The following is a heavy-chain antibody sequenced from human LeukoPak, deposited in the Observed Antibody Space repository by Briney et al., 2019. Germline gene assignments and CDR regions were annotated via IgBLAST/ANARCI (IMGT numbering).Heavy chain of an antibody. CDR2: ISTTGTYI. V-gene: IGHV3-21*06. J-gene: IGHJ4*02. Sequence: SGGSLRLSCAASGFTFSSYSMGWVRQAPGKGLEWVSSISTTGTYIHYADSMKGRFTISRDNAKNSLYLQMNSLRAEDTAVYYCLGVTGYSSYWGQGTLVTVSS. D-gene: IGHD1-26*01. CDR1: GFTFSSYS. CDR3: LGVTGYSSY.